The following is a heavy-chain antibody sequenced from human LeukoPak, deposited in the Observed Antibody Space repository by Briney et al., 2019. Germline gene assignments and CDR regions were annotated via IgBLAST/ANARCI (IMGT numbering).Heavy chain of an antibody. J-gene: IGHJ4*02. CDR2: ISGSGGST. D-gene: IGHD2-2*01. Sequence: GGSLRLSCAASGFTSSSYAMSWVRQAPGKGLEWVSAISGSGGSTYYADSVKGRFTISRDNSKNTLCLQMNSLRAEDTAVYYCAKDRKYCSSTSCPYYFDYWGQGTLVTVSS. V-gene: IGHV3-23*01. CDR3: AKDRKYCSSTSCPYYFDY. CDR1: GFTSSSYA.